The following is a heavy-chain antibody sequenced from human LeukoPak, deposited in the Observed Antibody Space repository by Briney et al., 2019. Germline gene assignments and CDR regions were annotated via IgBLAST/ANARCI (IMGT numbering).Heavy chain of an antibody. V-gene: IGHV4-39*01. J-gene: IGHJ4*02. CDR3: ARTTVTPEFDY. CDR2: VYYGGST. CDR1: GGSISSSSYY. Sequence: KPSETLSLTCTVSGGSISSSSYYWGWIRQPPGKGLEWIGSVYYGGSTYYNPSLKSRVTISVDTSKNQFSLKLNSVTAADTAVYYCARTTVTPEFDYWGQGSLVTVSS. D-gene: IGHD4-17*01.